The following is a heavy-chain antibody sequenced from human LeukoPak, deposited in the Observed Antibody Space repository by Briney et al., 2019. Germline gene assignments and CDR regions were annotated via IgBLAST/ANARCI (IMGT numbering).Heavy chain of an antibody. D-gene: IGHD3-10*01. V-gene: IGHV1-69*05. CDR1: GGAFSSYV. CDR3: ARQGNRWSASGTYYNRWFDP. J-gene: IGHJ5*02. Sequence: SVKVSCKASGGAFSSYVITWVRQAPGQGLEWVAGVIPIVGTANYAQKFQGRVTITTDESTSTAYMELSSLRCEDTAVYYCARQGNRWSASGTYYNRWFDPWGQGTLVSVSS. CDR2: VIPIVGTA.